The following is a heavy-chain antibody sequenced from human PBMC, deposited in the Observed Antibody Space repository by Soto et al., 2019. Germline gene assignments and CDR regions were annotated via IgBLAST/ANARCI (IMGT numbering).Heavy chain of an antibody. Sequence: QVQLVESRGGVVQPGRSLRLSCAASGFTFSSYGMHWVRQAPGKGLEWVAVISYDGSNKYYADSVKGRFTISRDNSKNTLYLQMNSLRAEDTAVYYCAKESLSMVRGVLDYSGQGTLVTVSS. V-gene: IGHV3-30*18. J-gene: IGHJ4*02. CDR3: AKESLSMVRGVLDY. CDR1: GFTFSSYG. D-gene: IGHD3-10*01. CDR2: ISYDGSNK.